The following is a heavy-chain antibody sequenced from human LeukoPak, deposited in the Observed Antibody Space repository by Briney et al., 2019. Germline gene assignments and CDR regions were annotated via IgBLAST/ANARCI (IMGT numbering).Heavy chain of an antibody. CDR3: ARRRRIGAAGGDGMDV. CDR1: GGSISNYY. V-gene: IGHV4-59*08. J-gene: IGHJ6*02. CDR2: IYDSGSTST. D-gene: IGHD6-13*01. Sequence: SETLSHTCTVSGGSISNYYWTWMRQPPGKGLEWIGYIYDSGSTSTDYNPSLKSRVTISVDTSKNQFSLKLNSVTAADTAEYYCARRRRIGAAGGDGMDVWGQGTTVTVSS.